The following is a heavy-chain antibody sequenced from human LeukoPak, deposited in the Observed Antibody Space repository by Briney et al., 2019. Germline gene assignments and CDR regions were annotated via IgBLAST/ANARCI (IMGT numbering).Heavy chain of an antibody. J-gene: IGHJ4*02. Sequence: ASVKVSCKASGYTFTGYYMHWVRQAPGQGLEWMGWINPNSGGTNYAQKFQGRVTMTRDTSISTAYMELSRLRSDDTAVYYCARANNLAAAGLPLTDYWGQGTLVTVSS. D-gene: IGHD6-13*01. CDR1: GYTFTGYY. V-gene: IGHV1-2*02. CDR3: ARANNLAAAGLPLTDY. CDR2: INPNSGGT.